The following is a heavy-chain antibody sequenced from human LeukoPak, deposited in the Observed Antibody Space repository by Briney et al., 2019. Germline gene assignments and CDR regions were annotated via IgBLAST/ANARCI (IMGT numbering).Heavy chain of an antibody. CDR1: GFTFSSYS. Sequence: PGGSLRLSCAASGFTFSSYSMNWVRQAPGKGLEWVSSISSSSSYIYYADSVKGRFTISRDNAKNSLYLQMNSLRAEDTAVYYCAREGFGDYESSGYSGAFDIWGQGTMVTVSS. CDR2: ISSSSSYI. J-gene: IGHJ3*02. CDR3: AREGFGDYESSGYSGAFDI. V-gene: IGHV3-21*01. D-gene: IGHD3-22*01.